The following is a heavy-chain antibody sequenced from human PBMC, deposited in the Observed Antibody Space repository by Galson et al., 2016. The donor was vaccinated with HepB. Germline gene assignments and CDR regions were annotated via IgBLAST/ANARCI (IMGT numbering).Heavy chain of an antibody. CDR3: ARRLDS. Sequence: SLRLSCAASGFTFSSYGMNWVRQAPGKGLEWVSYIGGSSTIYYADSVKGRFIISRDNAKNSLYLQMNSLRDEDTAVYYCARRLDSWGQGTLVTVSS. CDR1: GFTFSSYG. CDR2: IGGSSTI. V-gene: IGHV3-48*02. J-gene: IGHJ4*02.